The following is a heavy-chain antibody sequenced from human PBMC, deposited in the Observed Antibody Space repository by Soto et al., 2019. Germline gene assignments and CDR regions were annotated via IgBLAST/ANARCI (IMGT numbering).Heavy chain of an antibody. D-gene: IGHD3-10*01. CDR3: ARSHPVQNYYGSGSYFPYYYYYYMDV. CDR1: GGSFSGYY. CDR2: INHSGST. Sequence: PSETLSLTCAVYGGSFSGYYWSWIRQPPGKGLEWIGEINHSGSTNYNPSLKSRVTISVDTSKNQFSLKLSSVTAADTAVYYCARSHPVQNYYGSGSYFPYYYYYYMDVWGKGTTVTVSS. J-gene: IGHJ6*03. V-gene: IGHV4-34*01.